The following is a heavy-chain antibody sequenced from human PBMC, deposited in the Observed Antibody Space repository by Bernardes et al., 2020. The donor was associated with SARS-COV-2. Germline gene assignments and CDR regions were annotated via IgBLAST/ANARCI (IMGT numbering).Heavy chain of an antibody. V-gene: IGHV1-46*01. CDR1: GFTLTFFY. D-gene: IGHD3-10*01. CDR3: ARAGGGADALDI. J-gene: IGHJ3*02. Sequence: ASVKVSCKASGFTLTFFYMHWVRQAPGQGLEWMGSLDPSDGTTNFAQKFQDRVTMTTDTSTSTVYMELSTLRSDDTAFYYCARAGGGADALDIWGQGTLVTVSS. CDR2: LDPSDGTT.